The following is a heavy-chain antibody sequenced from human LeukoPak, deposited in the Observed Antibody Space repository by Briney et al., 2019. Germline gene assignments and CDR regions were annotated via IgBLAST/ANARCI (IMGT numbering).Heavy chain of an antibody. CDR2: ISSSGSTI. V-gene: IGHV3-48*03. D-gene: IGHD3-10*01. Sequence: GGSLRLSCAASGFTFSSYEMNWVRQAPGKGLEWVPYISSSGSTIYYADSVKGRFTISRDNAKNSLYLQMNSLRAEDTAVYYCARAGRYVVRGVDGNMDVWGKGTTVTVSS. CDR3: ARAGRYVVRGVDGNMDV. CDR1: GFTFSSYE. J-gene: IGHJ6*03.